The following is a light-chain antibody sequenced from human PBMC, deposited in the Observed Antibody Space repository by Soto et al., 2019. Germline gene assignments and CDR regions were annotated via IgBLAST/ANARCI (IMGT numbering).Light chain of an antibody. CDR2: GAS. Sequence: EIVLTQSPGTLSLSPGERATLSCRASQSVSSSYLAWYQQKPGQAPRLLIYGASSRATGIPDRLSGSGSGTDFTLTISRLESEDFAVYYCQQYGSSPRSFGQGTKV. J-gene: IGKJ1*01. CDR3: QQYGSSPRS. CDR1: QSVSSSY. V-gene: IGKV3-20*01.